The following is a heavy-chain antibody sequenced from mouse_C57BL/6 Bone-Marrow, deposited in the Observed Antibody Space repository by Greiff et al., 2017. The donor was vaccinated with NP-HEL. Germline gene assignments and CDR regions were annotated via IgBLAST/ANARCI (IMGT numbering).Heavy chain of an antibody. CDR2: ISSGGDYI. J-gene: IGHJ2*01. D-gene: IGHD1-1*01. CDR3: TRGDGSSFVVYFDY. Sequence: EVMLVESGEGLVKPGGSLKLSCAASGFTFSSYAMSWVRQTPEKRLEWVAYISSGGDYIYYADTVKGRFTISRDNARNTLYLQMSSLKSEDTAMYYCTRGDGSSFVVYFDYWGQGTTLTVSS. CDR1: GFTFSSYA. V-gene: IGHV5-9-1*02.